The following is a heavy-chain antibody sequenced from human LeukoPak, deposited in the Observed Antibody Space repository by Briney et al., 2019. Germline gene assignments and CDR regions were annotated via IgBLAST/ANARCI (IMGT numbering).Heavy chain of an antibody. CDR2: ISSSSSYI. D-gene: IGHD5-18*01. J-gene: IGHJ4*02. V-gene: IGHV3-21*01. CDR1: GFTFSSYS. Sequence: GGSLRLSCAASGFTFSSYSMNWVRQAPGKGLEWVSSISSSSSYIYYADSVKGRFTISRDNAKNSLYLQMNSLRAEDTAVYYCARDSIPFYSYGYFDYWGQGTLVTVSS. CDR3: ARDSIPFYSYGYFDY.